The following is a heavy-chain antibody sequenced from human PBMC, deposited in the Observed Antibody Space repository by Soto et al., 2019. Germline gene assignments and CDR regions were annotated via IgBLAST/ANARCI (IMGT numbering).Heavy chain of an antibody. J-gene: IGHJ4*02. CDR3: AREECVLRTVAY. V-gene: IGHV3-33*01. CDR2: IWYDGSNK. CDR1: EFTFSSHG. D-gene: IGHD3-3*01. Sequence: QVLLVESGGGVVQPGRSLRLSCAASEFTFSSHGMHWVRQAPGKGLEWVAVIWYDGSNKYYADSVKGRLTISRDNSNNTAYLQMSRLRAEDRAVYYCAREECVLRTVAYWGEGALVT.